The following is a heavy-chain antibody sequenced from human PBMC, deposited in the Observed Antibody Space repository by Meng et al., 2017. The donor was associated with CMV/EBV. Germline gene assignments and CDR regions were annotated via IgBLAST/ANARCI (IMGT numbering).Heavy chain of an antibody. J-gene: IGHJ4*02. CDR1: GFTFSSYG. D-gene: IGHD1-26*01. CDR3: AKESLLYSGRYFDY. V-gene: IGHV3-30*02. CDR2: IRYDGSNK. Sequence: SLMLSCAASGFTFSSYGMHWVRQAPGKGLECVAFIRYDGSNKYYADSVKGRFTISRDNSKNTLSLQMNSLRAEDTAVYYCAKESLLYSGRYFDYWGQGTLVTVSS.